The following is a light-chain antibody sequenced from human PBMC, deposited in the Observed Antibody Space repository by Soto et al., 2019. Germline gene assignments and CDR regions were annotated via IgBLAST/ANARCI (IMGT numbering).Light chain of an antibody. CDR2: STS. Sequence: VLTQSPGTLALSPGERATLSCRASQGVSSSDLAWYQHKPGQAPRRLIYSTSSRAPGIPDRFSGSGSGTDFPLSISRLEPEDFAVYYCQQHGSSPYTFGQGTKLEIK. CDR1: QGVSSSD. J-gene: IGKJ2*01. CDR3: QQHGSSPYT. V-gene: IGKV3-20*01.